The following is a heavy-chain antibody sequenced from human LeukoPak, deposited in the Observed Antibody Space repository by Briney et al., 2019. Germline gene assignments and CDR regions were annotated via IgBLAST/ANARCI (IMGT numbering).Heavy chain of an antibody. D-gene: IGHD3-10*01. J-gene: IGHJ4*02. V-gene: IGHV3-23*01. CDR2: ISGSGTST. Sequence: PGGSLRLSCAASGFTFSSYAMSWVRQPPGKGLEWVSTISGSGTSTYYADSVKGRFTISRDISKSTLYLQMNSLRAEDTAVYYCAKGSRAVWFGEHHNHFDYWGQGTLLTVSS. CDR3: AKGSRAVWFGEHHNHFDY. CDR1: GFTFSSYA.